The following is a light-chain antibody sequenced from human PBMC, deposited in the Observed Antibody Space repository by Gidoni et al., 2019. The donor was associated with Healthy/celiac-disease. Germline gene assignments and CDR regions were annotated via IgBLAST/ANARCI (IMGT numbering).Light chain of an antibody. CDR2: GAS. Sequence: EIVLTQSPGTLSLSPGERATLSCRASQSVSSSYLAWYQQKPGQAPRLLIYGASSRATGIPDRFSGSGSGTDFTLTISRLEPEDFAVYYGQQYGSSLWTYXQXTKVEIK. V-gene: IGKV3-20*01. CDR1: QSVSSSY. CDR3: QQYGSSLWT. J-gene: IGKJ1*01.